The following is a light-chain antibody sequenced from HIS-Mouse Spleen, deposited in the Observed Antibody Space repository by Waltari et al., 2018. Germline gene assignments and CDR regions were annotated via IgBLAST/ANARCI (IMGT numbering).Light chain of an antibody. CDR1: NIGRES. CDR3: QVWDSSSDHVV. CDR2: DDS. J-gene: IGLJ2*01. V-gene: IGLV3-21*03. Sequence: SYVLTQPPSVSVAPGKTARITCGGNNIGRESGHWYQQKPGQAPGLVVYDDSDRPSGIPERFSGSNSGNTATLTISRVEAGDEADYYCQVWDSSSDHVVFGGGTKLTVL.